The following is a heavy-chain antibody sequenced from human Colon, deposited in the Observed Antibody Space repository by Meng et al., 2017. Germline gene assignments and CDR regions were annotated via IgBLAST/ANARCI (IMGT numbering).Heavy chain of an antibody. CDR1: GGFFNSDYYY. D-gene: IGHD3-10*01. J-gene: IGHJ4*02. CDR3: TRERRHYYGKGSFDI. CDR2: IADNGGT. V-gene: IGHV4-30-4*01. Sequence: QVHLQESGPGLVKPSQTASLTCTVSGGFFNSDYYYWVWLRQSPGRGLEWIGHIADNGGTFYNPSLRSRVAISADTSRSQFSLSLRSVTAADTAIYYCTRERRHYYGKGSFDIWGQGVLVTVSS.